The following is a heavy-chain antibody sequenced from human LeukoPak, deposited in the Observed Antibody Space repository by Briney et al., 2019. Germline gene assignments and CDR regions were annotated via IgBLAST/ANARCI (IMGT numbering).Heavy chain of an antibody. Sequence: ASVKVSCKAPGYTFTGYYMHWVRQAPGQGLEWMGWINPNSGGTNYAQKFQGRVTMTRDTSISTAYMELSRLRSDDTAVYYCARVKVATIFYYYYGMDVWGQGTTVTVSS. CDR3: ARVKVATIFYYYYGMDV. CDR2: INPNSGGT. D-gene: IGHD5-12*01. J-gene: IGHJ6*02. V-gene: IGHV1-2*02. CDR1: GYTFTGYY.